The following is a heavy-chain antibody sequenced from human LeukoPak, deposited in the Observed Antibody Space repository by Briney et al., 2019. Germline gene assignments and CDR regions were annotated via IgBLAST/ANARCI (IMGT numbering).Heavy chain of an antibody. V-gene: IGHV4-59*12. CDR3: ARAVTTDDAFDI. CDR2: IYYRGST. J-gene: IGHJ3*02. D-gene: IGHD4-17*01. CDR1: GGSISSYY. Sequence: PSETLSLTCTVSGGSISSYYWSWIRQPPGKGLEWIGYIYYRGSTNYNPSLKSRVTISVDTSKNQFSLKLSSVTAADTAVYYCARAVTTDDAFDIWGQGTMVTVSS.